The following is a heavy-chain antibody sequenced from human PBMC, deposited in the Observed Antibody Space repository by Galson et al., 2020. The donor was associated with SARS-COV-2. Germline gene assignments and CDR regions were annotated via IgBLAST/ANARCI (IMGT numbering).Heavy chain of an antibody. Sequence: SETLSLTCAAYGGSFSSYYWRWIRQPPGKGLEWIGEINHNGSTNYNPSLKSRVTISVDRYKNQFSLKLRSVTAADTAVYYCARGLGRDGPGATFDYWGQGALVTVSS. CDR2: INHNGST. D-gene: IGHD2-15*01. CDR3: ARGLGRDGPGATFDY. CDR1: GGSFSSYY. J-gene: IGHJ4*02. V-gene: IGHV4-34*01.